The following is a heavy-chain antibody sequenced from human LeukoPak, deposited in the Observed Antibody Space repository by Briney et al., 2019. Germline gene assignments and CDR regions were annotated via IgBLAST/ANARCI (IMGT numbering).Heavy chain of an antibody. Sequence: PSETLSLTCAVYGGSFSGYYWSWIRQPPGKGLEWIGEINHSGSTNYNPSPKSRVTISVDTSKNQFSLKLSSVTAADTAVYYCARGRGVAAAGTSPYYWGQGTLVTVSS. CDR1: GGSFSGYY. D-gene: IGHD6-13*01. CDR2: INHSGST. J-gene: IGHJ4*02. CDR3: ARGRGVAAAGTSPYY. V-gene: IGHV4-34*01.